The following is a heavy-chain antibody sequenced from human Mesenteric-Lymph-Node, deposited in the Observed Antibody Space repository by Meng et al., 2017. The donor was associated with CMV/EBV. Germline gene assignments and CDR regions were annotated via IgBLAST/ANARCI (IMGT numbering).Heavy chain of an antibody. J-gene: IGHJ3*02. Sequence: GGSLRLSCAASGFIFTTYAMHWVRRPPGKGLEWVAVISYDGNKKQYTDSVRGRFTISRDNSKNSLYLQMNSLRVEDTAVYYCAREEGGTGAEAFDIWGQGTMVTVSS. D-gene: IGHD7-27*01. CDR1: GFIFTTYA. CDR3: AREEGGTGAEAFDI. V-gene: IGHV3-30-3*01. CDR2: ISYDGNKK.